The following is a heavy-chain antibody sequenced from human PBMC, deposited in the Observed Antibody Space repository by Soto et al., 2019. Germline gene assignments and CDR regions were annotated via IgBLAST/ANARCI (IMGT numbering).Heavy chain of an antibody. J-gene: IGHJ6*02. D-gene: IGHD4-4*01. CDR1: GYTFSVYH. V-gene: IGHV1-2*02. Sequence: QVHLVQSGAEVKQPGASVKVSCKASGYTFSVYHMHWVRQAPGQGLEWMGWVHPNSGGTNYAQSFEGRVTMPRDTSINTAYVELSRLTSDDTAVYYCAKELQRGMDVWGQGTTVTVSS. CDR3: AKELQRGMDV. CDR2: VHPNSGGT.